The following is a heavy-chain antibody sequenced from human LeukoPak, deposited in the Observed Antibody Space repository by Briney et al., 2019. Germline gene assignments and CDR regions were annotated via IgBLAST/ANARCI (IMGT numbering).Heavy chain of an antibody. CDR2: ISGSGGST. J-gene: IGHJ4*02. CDR1: GFXFSSYA. CDR3: ANVLFGELLFSDY. D-gene: IGHD3-10*01. Sequence: GGSLRLSCAASGFXFSSYAISWVRQAPGKGLEWVSAISGSGGSTYYADSVKGRFTISRDNSKNTLYLQMNSLRAEDTAVYYCANVLFGELLFSDYWGQGTLVTVSS. V-gene: IGHV3-23*01.